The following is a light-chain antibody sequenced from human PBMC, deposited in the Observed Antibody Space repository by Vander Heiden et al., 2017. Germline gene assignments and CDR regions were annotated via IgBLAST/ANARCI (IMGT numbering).Light chain of an antibody. CDR2: AAT. V-gene: IGKV1-39*01. Sequence: IQMIPSPSSLSASVAARVTITCRASQSISSYLNWYQQKPGKAPKLLIYAATSWQSGVPARFSGSGSGTDFTLTISSLQPEDFATYYCQQSYSTPRTFGQGTKVEIK. CDR3: QQSYSTPRT. J-gene: IGKJ1*01. CDR1: QSISSY.